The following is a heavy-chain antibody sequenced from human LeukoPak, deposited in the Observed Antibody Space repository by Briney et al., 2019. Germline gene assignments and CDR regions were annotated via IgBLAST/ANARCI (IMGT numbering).Heavy chain of an antibody. J-gene: IGHJ4*02. CDR3: ARDTYFEY. Sequence: PGGSLTLSCAASGFTFSSHSMNWVRQAPGKGLEWVSYISTSSNTIYCADSVKGRFTISRDNAESSLYLQMNSLRDEDTAVYYCARDTYFEYWGQENLVTVSS. V-gene: IGHV3-48*02. CDR1: GFTFSSHS. CDR2: ISTSSNTI.